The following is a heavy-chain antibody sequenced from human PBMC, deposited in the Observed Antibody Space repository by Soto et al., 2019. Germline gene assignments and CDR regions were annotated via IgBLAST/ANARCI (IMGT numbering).Heavy chain of an antibody. CDR2: IYYSGST. CDR3: ARDLVVVTPYFDY. J-gene: IGHJ4*02. Sequence: PSGTLSLTCTASGGSVSSGSYYWSWIRQPPGKGLEWIGYIYYSGSTNYNPSLKSRVTISVDTSKNQFSLKLSSVTAADTAVYYCARDLVVVTPYFDYWGQGTLVTVSS. V-gene: IGHV4-61*01. D-gene: IGHD2-21*02. CDR1: GGSVSSGSYY.